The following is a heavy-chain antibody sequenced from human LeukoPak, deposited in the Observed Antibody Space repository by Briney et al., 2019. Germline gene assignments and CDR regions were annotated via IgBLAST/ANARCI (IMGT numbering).Heavy chain of an antibody. CDR3: ARAKTLAAAYYYGMDV. CDR1: GFTFSSYA. J-gene: IGHJ6*02. Sequence: GGSLRLSCAASGFTFSSYAMHWVRQAPGKGLEWVAVISYDGSNKYYADSVKGRFTISRDNSKNTLYLQTNSLRAEDTAVYYCARAKTLAAAYYYGMDVWGQGTTVTVSS. V-gene: IGHV3-30-3*01. D-gene: IGHD6-25*01. CDR2: ISYDGSNK.